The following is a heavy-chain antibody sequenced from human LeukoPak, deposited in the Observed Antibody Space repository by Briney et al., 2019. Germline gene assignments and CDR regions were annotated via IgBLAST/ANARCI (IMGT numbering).Heavy chain of an antibody. J-gene: IGHJ6*02. CDR2: IIPIFATA. V-gene: IGHV1-69*13. Sequence: SVKVSCKASGGXFSSYAMSWVRQAPGQGLEWMGSIIPIFATANYAQKFQGRVTITADGSTSTAYMELSSLRSEDTAVYYCARSGNTMIVVAAYGYYYGMDGWGQGTTVTVSS. CDR3: ARSGNTMIVVAAYGYYYGMDG. CDR1: GGXFSSYA. D-gene: IGHD3-22*01.